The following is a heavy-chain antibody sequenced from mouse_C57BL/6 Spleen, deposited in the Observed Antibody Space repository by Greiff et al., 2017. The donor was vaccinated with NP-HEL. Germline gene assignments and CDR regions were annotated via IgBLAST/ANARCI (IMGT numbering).Heavy chain of an antibody. J-gene: IGHJ4*01. CDR3: ARTAQATDYDMDY. CDR2: IRNKANSYTT. Sequence: EVMLVESGGGLVQPGGSLSLSCAASGFTFTDYCMSWVRQPPGKALEWLGFIRNKANSYTTEYSASVKGRFTISRDNSQSTIYLQMNGLRAEDSATYYCARTAQATDYDMDYWGQGTSLIVSS. CDR1: GFTFTDYC. V-gene: IGHV7-3*01. D-gene: IGHD3-2*02.